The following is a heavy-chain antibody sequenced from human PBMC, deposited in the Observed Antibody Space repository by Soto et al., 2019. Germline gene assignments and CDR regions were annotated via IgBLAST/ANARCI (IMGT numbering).Heavy chain of an antibody. Sequence: GGSLRLSCAASGFTFSSYAMHWVRQAPGKGLEWVAVISYDGSNKYYADSVKGRFTISRDNSKNTLYLQMNSLRAEDTAVYYCARDFPIQLWINYFDYWGQGTLVTVSS. CDR2: ISYDGSNK. D-gene: IGHD5-18*01. J-gene: IGHJ4*02. CDR3: ARDFPIQLWINYFDY. V-gene: IGHV3-30-3*01. CDR1: GFTFSSYA.